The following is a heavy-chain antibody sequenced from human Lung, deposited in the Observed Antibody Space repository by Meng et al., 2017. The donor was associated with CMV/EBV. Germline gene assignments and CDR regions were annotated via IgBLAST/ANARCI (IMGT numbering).Heavy chain of an antibody. CDR3: ARLFHTSLGTNYYYGMDV. Sequence: SVKVSCXASGYTFIGYNIHWVRQAPGQGLEWMGWINPNTGATKFAERFQGRVTLTTDTSISTAYMELSRLKSDDTAVFFCARLFHTSLGTNYYYGMDVWGKGTTVTVSS. CDR2: INPNTGAT. CDR1: GYTFIGYN. J-gene: IGHJ6*04. D-gene: IGHD3-3*01. V-gene: IGHV1-2*02.